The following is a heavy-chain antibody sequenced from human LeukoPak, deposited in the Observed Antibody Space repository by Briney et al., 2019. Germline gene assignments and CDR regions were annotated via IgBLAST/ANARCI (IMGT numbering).Heavy chain of an antibody. CDR3: ARVGQDSIMDV. Sequence: GASVKVSCKASGYTFTSYAMNWVRQAPGQGLEWMGWINPNSGGTNYAQKFQGWVTMTRDTSISTAYMELSRLRSDDTAVYYCARVGQDSIMDVWGQGTTVTVSS. V-gene: IGHV1-2*04. CDR2: INPNSGGT. D-gene: IGHD3-16*01. CDR1: GYTFTSYA. J-gene: IGHJ6*02.